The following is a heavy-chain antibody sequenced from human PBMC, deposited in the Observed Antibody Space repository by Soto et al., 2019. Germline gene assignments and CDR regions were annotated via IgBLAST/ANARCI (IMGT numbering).Heavy chain of an antibody. CDR1: GYTLTELS. Sequence: ASVKVSCAVSGYTLTELSMHWVRQAPGKGLEWMGGFDPEDGETIYAQKFQGRVTMTEDTSTDTAYMELSSLRSEDTAVYYCVRGYDSSGSKNWFDPWGQGTLVTVSS. J-gene: IGHJ5*02. CDR2: FDPEDGET. CDR3: VRGYDSSGSKNWFDP. V-gene: IGHV1-24*01. D-gene: IGHD3-22*01.